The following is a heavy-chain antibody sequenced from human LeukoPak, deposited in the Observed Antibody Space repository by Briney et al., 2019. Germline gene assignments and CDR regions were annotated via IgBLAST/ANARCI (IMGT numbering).Heavy chain of an antibody. CDR1: GGTFSSYA. V-gene: IGHV1-69*01. J-gene: IGHJ3*02. CDR2: IIPIFGTA. CDR3: ASPRNWNYGDTFDI. Sequence: ASVKVSCKASGGTFSSYAISWVRQAPGQGLEWMGGIIPIFGTANYAQKFQGRVTITADESTSTAYMELSSLRSEDTAVYYCASPRNWNYGDTFDIWGQGTMVTVSS. D-gene: IGHD1-7*01.